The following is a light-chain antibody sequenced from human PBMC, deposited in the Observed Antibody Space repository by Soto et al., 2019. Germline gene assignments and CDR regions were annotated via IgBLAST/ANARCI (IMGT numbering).Light chain of an antibody. CDR2: AAS. Sequence: DIQMTQSPSSLSASVGDRVTITCRASQSISSYLNWYQQKPGKAPKLLIYAASSLQSGVPSRFSDSGSGTDFPLTISSLQPEDFATYYCQQSYSTYRTFGQGTKVEIK. V-gene: IGKV1-39*01. CDR1: QSISSY. J-gene: IGKJ1*01. CDR3: QQSYSTYRT.